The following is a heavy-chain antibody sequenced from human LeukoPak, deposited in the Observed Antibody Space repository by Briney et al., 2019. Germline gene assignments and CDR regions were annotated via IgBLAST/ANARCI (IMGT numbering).Heavy chain of an antibody. V-gene: IGHV3-7*01. CDR3: ARDSGSYRIFDY. CDR2: IKEDGSEK. J-gene: IGHJ4*02. D-gene: IGHD1-26*01. Sequence: GGSLRLSCEASGFTFSSYWISWVRQAPGKGPEWVANIKEDGSEKYYVDSVKGRFTISRDNAKDSLYLQMSSLRAEDTAVYYCARDSGSYRIFDYWGQGTLVTVSS. CDR1: GFTFSSYW.